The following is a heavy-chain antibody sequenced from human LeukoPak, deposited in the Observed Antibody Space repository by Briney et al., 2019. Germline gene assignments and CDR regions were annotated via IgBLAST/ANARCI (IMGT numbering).Heavy chain of an antibody. Sequence: GGSLRLSCAASGFTFSSYEMNWARQARGKGLEWVSYISSSESTIYYAHSLKSRLTISRDNTTNSLYLQMNSPRAEDTAVYYCARGYSNYGYTFDIWGQGTMVTVSS. V-gene: IGHV3-48*03. J-gene: IGHJ3*02. CDR1: GFTFSSYE. CDR3: ARGYSNYGYTFDI. D-gene: IGHD4-11*01. CDR2: ISSSESTI.